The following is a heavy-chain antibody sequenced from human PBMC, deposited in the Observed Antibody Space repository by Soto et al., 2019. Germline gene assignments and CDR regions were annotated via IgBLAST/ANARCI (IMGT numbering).Heavy chain of an antibody. CDR1: GFNFSDSY. Sequence: VQLVESGGGLVKPRGSLRLSCAASGFNFSDSYMSWVLQAPGKGLEWISYISGSGITTAYTGAVKGRFPVSRDNAKNSLFLQLNSLRVDDTAVYYCTRDSRYGSGLYYGLDVWGQGMSVTVSS. D-gene: IGHD3-10*01. CDR3: TRDSRYGSGLYYGLDV. V-gene: IGHV3-11*01. CDR2: ISGSGITT. J-gene: IGHJ6*02.